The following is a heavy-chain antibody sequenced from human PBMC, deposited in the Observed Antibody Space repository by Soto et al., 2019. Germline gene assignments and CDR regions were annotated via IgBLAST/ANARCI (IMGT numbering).Heavy chain of an antibody. V-gene: IGHV3-7*04. D-gene: IGHD1-26*01. Sequence: PGGSLGLSCAASGFTFSSYWMSWVRQAPGKGLEWVANIKRDGTEIYYVDSVKGRFTISRDNAKNSLYLQMNSLRAEDTAVYYCARLVSAAANDYWGQGALVTVAS. J-gene: IGHJ4*02. CDR1: GFTFSSYW. CDR3: ARLVSAAANDY. CDR2: IKRDGTEI.